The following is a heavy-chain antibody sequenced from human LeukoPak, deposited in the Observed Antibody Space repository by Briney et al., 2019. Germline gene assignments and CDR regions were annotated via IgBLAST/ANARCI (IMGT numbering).Heavy chain of an antibody. J-gene: IGHJ4*02. D-gene: IGHD6-13*01. V-gene: IGHV3-21*01. CDR1: GFTFSSYS. Sequence: GGSLRLSCAASGFTFSSYSMNWVRQAPGKGLEWVSSISSSSSYIYYADSVKGRFTISRDNAKNSLYLQMNSLRAEDTAVYYCARDIAAAGRKPDYWGQGTLVTVSS. CDR2: ISSSSSYI. CDR3: ARDIAAAGRKPDY.